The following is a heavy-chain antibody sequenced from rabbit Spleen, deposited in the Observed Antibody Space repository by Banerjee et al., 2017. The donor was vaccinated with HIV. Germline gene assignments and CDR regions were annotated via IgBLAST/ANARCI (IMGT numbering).Heavy chain of an antibody. D-gene: IGHD8-1*01. CDR2: IEGGSSAFS. V-gene: IGHV1S40*01. J-gene: IGHJ6*01. Sequence: QSLEESGGDLVKPGASLTLTCTASGVSFSINHYMCWVSQAPGKGLEWIACIEGGSSAFSFFASWAKGRFTISKTPSTTVTLQIARLAAADTATYFCARDSGSSFSSYGMDLWGQGTLVTVS. CDR1: GVSFSINHY. CDR3: ARDSGSSFSSYGMDL.